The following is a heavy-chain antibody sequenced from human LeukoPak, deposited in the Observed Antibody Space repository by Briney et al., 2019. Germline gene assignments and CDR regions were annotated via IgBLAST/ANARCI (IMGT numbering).Heavy chain of an antibody. Sequence: PGGSLRLSCAASGFTFSSYSMNWVRQAPGKGLEWVAVISYDGSNKYYADSVKGRFTISRDNSKNTLYLQMNSLRAEDTAVYYCAREKWVQLWLCFDYWGQGTLVTVSS. V-gene: IGHV3-30*03. CDR2: ISYDGSNK. CDR1: GFTFSSYS. CDR3: AREKWVQLWLCFDY. D-gene: IGHD5-18*01. J-gene: IGHJ4*02.